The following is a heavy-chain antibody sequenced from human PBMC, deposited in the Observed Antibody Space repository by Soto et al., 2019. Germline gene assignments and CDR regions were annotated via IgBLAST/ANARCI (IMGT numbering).Heavy chain of an antibody. J-gene: IGHJ6*02. V-gene: IGHV1-18*01. Sequence: GASGKVSCKASGYTFTSYGISWVRQAPGQGLEWMGWISAYNGNTNYAQKLQGRVTMTTDTSTSTAYMELRSLRSDDTAVYYCARDLAYCTNGVCYLNYYHAMDGRGQGSTGTVSS. CDR2: ISAYNGNT. CDR3: ARDLAYCTNGVCYLNYYHAMDG. D-gene: IGHD2-8*01. CDR1: GYTFTSYG.